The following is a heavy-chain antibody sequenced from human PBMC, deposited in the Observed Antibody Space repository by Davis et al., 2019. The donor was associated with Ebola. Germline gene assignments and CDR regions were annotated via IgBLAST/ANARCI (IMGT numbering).Heavy chain of an antibody. V-gene: IGHV3-30-3*01. D-gene: IGHD3-10*01. CDR1: GFTFSSYA. Sequence: GGSLRLSCAASGFTFSSYAMHWVRQAPGKGLEWVAVISYDGSNKYYADSVKGRFTISRDNSKNTLYLQMNSLRAEDTAVYYCARAYGSGSLYYYYGMDVWGKGTTVTVSS. CDR2: ISYDGSNK. CDR3: ARAYGSGSLYYYYGMDV. J-gene: IGHJ6*04.